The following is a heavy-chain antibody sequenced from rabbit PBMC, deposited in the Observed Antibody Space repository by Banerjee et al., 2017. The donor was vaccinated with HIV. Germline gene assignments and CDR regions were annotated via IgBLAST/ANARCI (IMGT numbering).Heavy chain of an antibody. CDR3: ARDLGGYAGYGDL. CDR2: MNNGDGST. V-gene: IGHV1S40*01. Sequence: QSLEESGGDLVKPGASLTLTCTVSGFSFSSSYYMCWVRQAPGKGLEWIAWMNNGDGSTYYASWAKGRFTVSKTSSTTVTLHMTSLTAADTATYFCARDLGGYAGYGDLWGPGTLVTVS. J-gene: IGHJ4*01. CDR1: GFSFSSSYY. D-gene: IGHD7-1*01.